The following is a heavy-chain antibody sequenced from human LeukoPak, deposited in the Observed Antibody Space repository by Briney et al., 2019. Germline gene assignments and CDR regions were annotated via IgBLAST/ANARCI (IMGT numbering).Heavy chain of an antibody. V-gene: IGHV1-2*02. CDR3: AREDHDTSAWPH. Sequence: ASVKVSCKASGYTFTGYYMHWVRQAPGQGLEWMGWISPNSGGTNYAQKFQGRVTLTRDTSISTAYMEVISLRYVDTAVYYCAREDHDTSAWPHWGQGTLVTVSS. CDR1: GYTFTGYY. J-gene: IGHJ4*02. D-gene: IGHD3-9*01. CDR2: ISPNSGGT.